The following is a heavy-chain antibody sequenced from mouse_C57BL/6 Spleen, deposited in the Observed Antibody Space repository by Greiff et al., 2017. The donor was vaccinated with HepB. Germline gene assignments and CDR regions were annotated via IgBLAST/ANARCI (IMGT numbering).Heavy chain of an antibody. CDR3: ARERAYGSSLGDGYFDG. Sequence: QVQLQQPGAELVKPGASVKMSCKASGYTFTSYWITWVKQRPGQGLEWIGDIYPGSGSTNYNEKFKSKATLTVDTSSSTAYMQLSSLTSEDSAVYYCARERAYGSSLGDGYFDGWGTGTTVTVSS. CDR1: GYTFTSYW. V-gene: IGHV1-55*01. D-gene: IGHD1-1*01. J-gene: IGHJ1*03. CDR2: IYPGSGST.